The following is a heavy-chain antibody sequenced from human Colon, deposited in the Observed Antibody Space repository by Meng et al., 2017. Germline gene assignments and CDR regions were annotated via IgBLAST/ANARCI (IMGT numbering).Heavy chain of an antibody. V-gene: IGHV4-31*03. CDR2: IDHSGTT. CDR3: ARVVSLVVKGNWFDS. D-gene: IGHD2-15*01. J-gene: IGHJ5*01. Sequence: QVELLGPGPGLVNPSQTLSLPCNVSVDSITSGGYYWSWIRQHPGKGLEWIGYIDHSGTTYDNPSLKTRLTMSVDTSKNQFSLKLTSVTAADTAVYYCARVVSLVVKGNWFDSWGQGTLVTVSS. CDR1: VDSITSGGYY.